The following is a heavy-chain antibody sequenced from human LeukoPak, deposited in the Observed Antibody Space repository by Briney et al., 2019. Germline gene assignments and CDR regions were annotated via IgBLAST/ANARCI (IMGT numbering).Heavy chain of an antibody. CDR2: INHSGST. D-gene: IGHD2-2*01. CDR3: ARFAVPAAMVDY. V-gene: IGHV4-34*01. J-gene: IGHJ4*02. CDR1: GGSFSGYY. Sequence: SETLSLTCAVYGGSFSGYYWGWIRQPPGKGLEWIGEINHSGSTNYNPSLKSRVTISVDTSKNQFSLKLSSVTAADTAVYYCARFAVPAAMVDYWGQGTLVTVSS.